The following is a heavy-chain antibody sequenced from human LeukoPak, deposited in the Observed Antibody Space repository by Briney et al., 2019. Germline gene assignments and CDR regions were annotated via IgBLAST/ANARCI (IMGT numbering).Heavy chain of an antibody. V-gene: IGHV1-18*01. CDR1: GYTFTSYG. Sequence: ASVKVSCKASGYTFTSYGISWVRQAPGQGLEWMGWISAYNGNTNYAQKLQGRVTMTTDTSTSTAYMELRSLRSDDTAVYYCARDLGPDILTGYYDLDYWGQGTLVTVSS. CDR3: ARDLGPDILTGYYDLDY. D-gene: IGHD3-9*01. CDR2: ISAYNGNT. J-gene: IGHJ4*02.